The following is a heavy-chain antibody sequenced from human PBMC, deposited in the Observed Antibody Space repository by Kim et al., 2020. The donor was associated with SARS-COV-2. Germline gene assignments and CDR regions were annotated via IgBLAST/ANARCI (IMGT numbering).Heavy chain of an antibody. CDR2: INHSGST. V-gene: IGHV4-34*01. Sequence: SETLSLTCAVYGGSFSGYYWSWIRQPPGKGLEWIGEINHSGSTNYNPSLKSRVTISVDTSKNQFSLKLSSVTAADTAVYYCARTPRIVVVVAAIGGWFDPWGQGTLVTVSS. J-gene: IGHJ5*02. CDR3: ARTPRIVVVVAAIGGWFDP. CDR1: GGSFSGYY. D-gene: IGHD2-15*01.